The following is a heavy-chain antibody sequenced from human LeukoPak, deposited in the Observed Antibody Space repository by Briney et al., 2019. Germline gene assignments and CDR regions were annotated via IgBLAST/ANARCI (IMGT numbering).Heavy chain of an antibody. CDR2: ISGSGGST. V-gene: IGHV3-23*01. CDR1: GFTFSSYA. Sequence: GGSLRLSCAASGFTFSSYAMSWARQAPGKGLEWVSAISGSGGSTYYADSVKGRFTISRDNSKNTLYLQMNSLRAEDTAVYYCASPDYGDYVDPFDYWGQGTLVTVSS. J-gene: IGHJ4*02. CDR3: ASPDYGDYVDPFDY. D-gene: IGHD4-17*01.